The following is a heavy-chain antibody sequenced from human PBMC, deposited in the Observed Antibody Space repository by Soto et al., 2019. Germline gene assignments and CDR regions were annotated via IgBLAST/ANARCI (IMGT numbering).Heavy chain of an antibody. CDR2: IYYSGST. CDR1: GGSISSYY. V-gene: IGHV4-59*08. D-gene: IGHD2-15*01. CDR3: ARQYCSGGSCYFDY. J-gene: IGHJ4*02. Sequence: SETLSLTCTVSGGSISSYYWSWIRQPPGKGLEWIGYIYYSGSTNYNPSLKSRVTISVDTSKNQFSPKLSSVTAADTAVYYCARQYCSGGSCYFDYWGQGTLVPVAS.